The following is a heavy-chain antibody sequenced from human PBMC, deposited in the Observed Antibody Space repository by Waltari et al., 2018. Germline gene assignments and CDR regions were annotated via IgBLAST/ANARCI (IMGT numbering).Heavy chain of an antibody. CDR3: AKDHGIAY. D-gene: IGHD2-21*01. J-gene: IGHJ4*02. V-gene: IGHV3-23*01. CDR2: ISNSGRDT. Sequence: QLLESGGDLVQPGGFLRLTCSDSGLAFSTFAMSWVRQAPGKGLEWVSGISNSGRDTYYADSVKGRFTISRDNSKKTLYLQMKSLRVEDTAVYYCAKDHGIAYWGRGTLVSVSA. CDR1: GLAFSTFA.